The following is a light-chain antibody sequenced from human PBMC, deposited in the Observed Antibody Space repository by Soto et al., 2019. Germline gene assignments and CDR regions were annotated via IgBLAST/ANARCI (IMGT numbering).Light chain of an antibody. CDR1: QGISSY. V-gene: IGKV1-8*01. CDR3: QQYYRYPYT. J-gene: IGKJ2*01. CDR2: AAS. Sequence: AIRMTQSPSSLSASTGDRVTITCRASQGISSYLAWYQQKPGKAPKLLIYAASTLQSGVPSRFSGSRSGTDFTRTLSCLQSEDFATYYCQQYYRYPYTFGQGTKLEIK.